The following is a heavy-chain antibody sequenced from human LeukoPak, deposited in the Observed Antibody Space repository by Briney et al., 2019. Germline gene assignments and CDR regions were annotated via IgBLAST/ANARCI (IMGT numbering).Heavy chain of an antibody. V-gene: IGHV3-11*05. CDR1: GXAFSDYY. CDR3: ARGTAAGRREFNFDY. J-gene: IGHJ4*02. Sequence: GGSLRLSCAASGXAFSDYYMSWIRQAPGKGLEWLSYISSTSSFTNYADSVKGRFTISRDNAKNSMYLQMNSLRAEDTAVYYCARGTAAGRREFNFDYWGQGTLVTVSS. D-gene: IGHD6-13*01. CDR2: ISSTSSFT.